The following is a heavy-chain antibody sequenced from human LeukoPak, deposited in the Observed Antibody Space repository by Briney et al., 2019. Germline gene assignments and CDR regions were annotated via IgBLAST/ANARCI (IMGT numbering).Heavy chain of an antibody. CDR3: ARAAYYGSQTGFEH. J-gene: IGHJ1*01. CDR2: ISGSGGST. CDR1: GFTFSSYA. Sequence: GSLRLSCAASGFTFSSYAMSWVRQAPGKGLEWVSAISGSGGSTYYADSVKGRFTISRDNARNSLYLQMNSLRAEDTAVYYCARAAYYGSQTGFEHWGQGTLVTVSS. D-gene: IGHD3-10*01. V-gene: IGHV3-23*01.